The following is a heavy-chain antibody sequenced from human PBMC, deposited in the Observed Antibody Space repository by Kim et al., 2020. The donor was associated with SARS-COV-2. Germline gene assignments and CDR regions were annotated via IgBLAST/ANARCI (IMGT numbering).Heavy chain of an antibody. CDR1: GFSVNDYY. Sequence: GGSLRLSCAASGFSVNDYYMTWVRQAPGKGLEWVSTLYFSGTTHYADSVKGRFTISSDISKNTLFLQMNSLKAEDTAPYYCVREGGQVGEVDWGHGALVTVSS. D-gene: IGHD3-10*01. CDR3: VREGGQVGEVD. J-gene: IGHJ4*01. CDR2: LYFSGTT. V-gene: IGHV3-53*01.